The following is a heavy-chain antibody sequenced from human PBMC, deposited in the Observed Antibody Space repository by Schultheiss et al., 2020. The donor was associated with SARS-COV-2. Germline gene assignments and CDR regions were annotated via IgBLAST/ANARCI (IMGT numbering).Heavy chain of an antibody. J-gene: IGHJ3*02. CDR2: INHSGST. V-gene: IGHV4-59*12. CDR1: GGSISSYY. CDR3: ARYDCSSTSCYQGDAFDI. D-gene: IGHD2-2*01. Sequence: SETLSLTCTVSGGSISSYYWSWIRQPPGKGLEWIGEINHSGSTNYNPSLKSRVTISVDTSKNQFSLKLSSVTAADTAVYYCARYDCSSTSCYQGDAFDIWGQGTMVTVSS.